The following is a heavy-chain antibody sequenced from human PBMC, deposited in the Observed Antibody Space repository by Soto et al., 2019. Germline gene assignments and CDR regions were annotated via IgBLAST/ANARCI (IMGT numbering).Heavy chain of an antibody. CDR1: GFTFNSYA. D-gene: IGHD3-10*01. J-gene: IGHJ4*02. CDR2: ISNSGGST. CDR3: APRDYFGSGSYIGY. V-gene: IGHV3-23*01. Sequence: GGSLRLSCAASGFTFNSYAMSWVRQAPGKGLEWVSAISNSGGSTYYADSVKGRFTISRDNSKNTLYLQMNSLRAEDTAVYYCAPRDYFGSGSYIGYWGQGTLVTVSS.